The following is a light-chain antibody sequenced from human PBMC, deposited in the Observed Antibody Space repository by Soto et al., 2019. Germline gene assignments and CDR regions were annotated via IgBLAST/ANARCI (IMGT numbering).Light chain of an antibody. J-gene: IGLJ2*01. CDR1: GSSIGTNT. Sequence: QSVLTQPPSASGTPGQRVTISCSGSGSSIGTNTVNWYRQLPGTASKLLISGDNQRPSGVPDRFSGSKSGTSASLAISGLQSEDEADYYCAAWDGSLNNVLFGGGTKLTVL. CDR3: AAWDGSLNNVL. CDR2: GDN. V-gene: IGLV1-44*01.